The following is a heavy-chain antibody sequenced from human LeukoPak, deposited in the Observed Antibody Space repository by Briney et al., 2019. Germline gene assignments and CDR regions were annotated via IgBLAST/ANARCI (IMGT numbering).Heavy chain of an antibody. CDR2: FYNSGRS. D-gene: IGHD3-16*01. J-gene: IGHJ4*02. CDR3: TRGAGWLIDY. Sequence: PSETLSLTCTVSGGSITRYYWSWIRQPPGKGLEWIGYFYNSGRSTYNPSLKSRVTISADTSKNHFSLKLNSVTTADTAVYYCTRGAGWLIDYWGQGILVTVSS. V-gene: IGHV4-59*01. CDR1: GGSITRYY.